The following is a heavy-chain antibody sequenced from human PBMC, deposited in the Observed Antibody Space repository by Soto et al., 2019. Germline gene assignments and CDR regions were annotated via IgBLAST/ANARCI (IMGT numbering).Heavy chain of an antibody. J-gene: IGHJ3*02. V-gene: IGHV3-30*03. CDR3: ARENWNDVDDAFHI. D-gene: IGHD1-1*01. Sequence: TGGSLRLSCAASGFTFSSYGMHWVRQAPGKGLEWVAVISYDGSNKYYADSVKGRFTISRDNSKNTLYLQMNSLRAEDTAVYYCARENWNDVDDAFHIWGQGTMVTVSS. CDR2: ISYDGSNK. CDR1: GFTFSSYG.